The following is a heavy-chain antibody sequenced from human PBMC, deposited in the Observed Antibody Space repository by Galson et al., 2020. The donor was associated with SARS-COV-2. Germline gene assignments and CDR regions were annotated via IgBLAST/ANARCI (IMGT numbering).Heavy chain of an antibody. D-gene: IGHD6-19*01. CDR3: ARVDSGWPYYYGMDV. J-gene: IGHJ6*02. V-gene: IGHV3-20*01. Sequence: GGSLRLSCAASGFTFDDYGMSWVRQAPGKGLEWVSGINWNGGSTGYADSVKGRFTISRDNAKNSLYLQMNSLRAEDTALYHCARVDSGWPYYYGMDVWGQGTTVTISS. CDR2: INWNGGST. CDR1: GFTFDDYG.